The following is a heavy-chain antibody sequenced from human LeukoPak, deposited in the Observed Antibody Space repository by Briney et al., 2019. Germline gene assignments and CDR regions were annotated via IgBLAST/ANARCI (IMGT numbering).Heavy chain of an antibody. CDR3: ARDRSRTHLDY. V-gene: IGHV3-33*01. J-gene: IGHJ4*02. Sequence: PGGSRRLSCAALGFTFSSYGMHWVRQAPGKGLEWVAMIWYDGRNTYYADSVKGRFTSSRDNSKNTLVLQMDSLRAADTAVYYGARDRSRTHLDYWGEAGQVTVPS. CDR2: IWYDGRNT. CDR1: GFTFSSYG.